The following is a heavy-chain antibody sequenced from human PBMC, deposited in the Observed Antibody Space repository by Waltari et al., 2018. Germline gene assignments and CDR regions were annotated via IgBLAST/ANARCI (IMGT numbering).Heavy chain of an antibody. V-gene: IGHV4-61*02. CDR3: ARDEARYYDIMTGGGYYGLDV. CDR1: GGSISSGSVY. D-gene: IGHD3-9*01. CDR2: IFTRGRT. J-gene: IGHJ6*02. Sequence: QVQLQESGPGLVRPSQTLSLTCTVSGGSISSGSVYWTWIRQPAGKGLEWVGHIFTRGRTKYNPYLKSRVSVSLDTVENQFSLRLSSGTAADTAVYYCARDEARYYDIMTGGGYYGLDVWCQGTTVTVSS.